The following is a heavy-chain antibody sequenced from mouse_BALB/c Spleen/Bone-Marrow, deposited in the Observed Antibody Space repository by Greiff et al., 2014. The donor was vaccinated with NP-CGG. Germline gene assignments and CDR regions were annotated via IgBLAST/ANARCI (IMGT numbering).Heavy chain of an antibody. CDR2: IYWDDDK. CDR3: ARRLGHYDYDGFAY. Sequence: QVQLQQSGPGILQPSQTLSLTCSFSGFSLTTSGMGVSWIRQPSGKGLEWLAHIYWDDDKRYNPSLKSRLTISKDTSSNQVFLKITSVATADTATYYCARRLGHYDYDGFAYWGQGTLVTVSA. V-gene: IGHV8-12*01. J-gene: IGHJ3*01. D-gene: IGHD2-4*01. CDR1: GFSLTTSGMG.